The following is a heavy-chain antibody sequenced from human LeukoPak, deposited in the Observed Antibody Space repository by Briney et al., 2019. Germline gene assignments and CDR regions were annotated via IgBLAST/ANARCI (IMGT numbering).Heavy chain of an antibody. CDR1: GYTFSSYA. Sequence: PGGSLRLSCAAPGYTFSSYAMSWVRQAPGKGLEWVSAISGSGGSTYYADSVKGRFTISRDNSKNTLYLQMNSLRAEDTAVYYCAKGRYGDYAAFDYWGQGTLVTVSS. J-gene: IGHJ4*02. CDR2: ISGSGGST. D-gene: IGHD4-17*01. V-gene: IGHV3-23*01. CDR3: AKGRYGDYAAFDY.